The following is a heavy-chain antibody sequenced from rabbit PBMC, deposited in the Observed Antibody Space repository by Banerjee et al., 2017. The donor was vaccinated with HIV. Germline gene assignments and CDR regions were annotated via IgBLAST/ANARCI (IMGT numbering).Heavy chain of an antibody. CDR3: ARAVDTYFTL. J-gene: IGHJ4*01. Sequence: QEQLVEHGGDLGKPEGSLTLTWRASGFSFSSSYWICWVRQAPGKGLEWIACIYAGSSGSTYYASWAKGRFTISKTSSTTVTLQMTSLTAADTATYFCARAVDTYFTLWGPGTLVTVS. CDR1: GFSFSSSYW. V-gene: IGHV1S45*01. CDR2: IYAGSSGST.